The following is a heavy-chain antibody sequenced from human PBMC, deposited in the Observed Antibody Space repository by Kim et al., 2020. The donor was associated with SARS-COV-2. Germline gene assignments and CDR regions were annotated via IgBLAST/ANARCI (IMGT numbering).Heavy chain of an antibody. CDR1: GGTLSSYG. CDR3: ARERTTSSGNDYYYGLVV. Sequence: SVKVSCKASGGTLSSYGISWVRQAPGQGLEWTGGIVPLFGTVNYAQKFQGRVTITADKSTSTAYMELSSLRSEDTAVYYCARERTTSSGNDYYYGLVVW. V-gene: IGHV1-69*06. CDR2: IVPLFGTV. J-gene: IGHJ6*01. D-gene: IGHD6-25*01.